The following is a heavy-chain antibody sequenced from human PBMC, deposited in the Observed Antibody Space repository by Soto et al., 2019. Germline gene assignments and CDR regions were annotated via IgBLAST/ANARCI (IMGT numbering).Heavy chain of an antibody. V-gene: IGHV1-69*08. CDR1: GGTFSTYT. Sequence: SVKVSCKASGGTFSTYTISWVRQAPGQGLEWMGWIIPILNKTNYAQKFQGRVTMTTDTSTSTAYMELRSLRSDDTAVYYCARDSGSYWPLDYWGQGTLVTVSS. D-gene: IGHD1-26*01. J-gene: IGHJ4*02. CDR2: IIPILNKT. CDR3: ARDSGSYWPLDY.